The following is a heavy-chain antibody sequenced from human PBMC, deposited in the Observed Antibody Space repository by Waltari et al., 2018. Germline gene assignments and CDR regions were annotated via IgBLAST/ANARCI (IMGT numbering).Heavy chain of an antibody. J-gene: IGHJ5*02. CDR2: MSPNCGKS. D-gene: IGHD1-26*01. CDR1: GYTFSTYD. Sequence: QVQLVQSGAEVKRPGASVKVSCKASGYTFSTYDISWVRQAPGQGLEWMGWMSPNCGKSGHAQGFQDRVTLTRNSSISTAYMELSSLRSDDTAVYYCARRRGSYLANWFDTWGQGTLVTVSS. V-gene: IGHV1-8*01. CDR3: ARRRGSYLANWFDT.